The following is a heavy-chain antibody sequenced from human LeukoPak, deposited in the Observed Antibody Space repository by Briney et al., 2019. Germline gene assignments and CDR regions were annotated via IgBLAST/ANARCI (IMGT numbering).Heavy chain of an antibody. Sequence: GGSLRLSCAASGFTFSSYSMSWVRQAPGKGLEWVSAISGSGGSTYYADSVKGRFTISRDNSKNTLYLQMNSLRAEDTAVYYCVKEHPDYDFWSGYYTWGDYWGQGTLVTVSS. D-gene: IGHD3-3*01. V-gene: IGHV3-23*01. CDR2: ISGSGGST. CDR1: GFTFSSYS. J-gene: IGHJ4*02. CDR3: VKEHPDYDFWSGYYTWGDY.